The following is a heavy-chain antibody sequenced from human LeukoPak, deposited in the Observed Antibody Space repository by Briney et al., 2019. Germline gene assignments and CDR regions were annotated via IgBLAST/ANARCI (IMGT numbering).Heavy chain of an antibody. Sequence: GGSLRLSCAASGFIFSRYGMNWVRQAPGKGLEWGSSISSSGSYIYYADSVKGRFTISRDDAKSSLYLQMNSLRAEDKAVYYCARDPPSYYDSWSGIDYWGQGTLVTVSS. CDR1: GFIFSRYG. CDR2: ISSSGSYI. V-gene: IGHV3-21*01. J-gene: IGHJ4*02. D-gene: IGHD3-3*01. CDR3: ARDPPSYYDSWSGIDY.